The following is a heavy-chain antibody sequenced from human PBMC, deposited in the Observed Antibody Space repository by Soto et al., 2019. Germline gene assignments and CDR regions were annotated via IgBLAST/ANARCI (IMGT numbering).Heavy chain of an antibody. J-gene: IGHJ5*02. Sequence: PSETLSLTCAVSGGSIRSVGYSWSWIRQPPGKGLEWIGYIYHSGSTYYNPSLKSRVTISVDRSKNQFSLKLSSVTAADTAVYYCARVPSPWGQGTLVTVSS. CDR1: GGSIRSVGYS. CDR3: ARVPSP. V-gene: IGHV4-30-2*01. CDR2: IYHSGST.